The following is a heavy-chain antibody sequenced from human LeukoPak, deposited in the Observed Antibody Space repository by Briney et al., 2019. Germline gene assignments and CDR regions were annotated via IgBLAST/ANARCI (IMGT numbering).Heavy chain of an antibody. J-gene: IGHJ4*02. CDR1: GFTFSSYA. CDR3: AREGYSSGWSIGFDY. V-gene: IGHV3-7*01. CDR2: IKQDGSEK. Sequence: GGSLRLSCAASGFTFSSYAMSWVRQAPGKGLEWVANIKQDGSEKYYVDSVKGRFTISRDNAKNSLYLQMNSLRAEDTAVYYCAREGYSSGWSIGFDYWGQGTLVTVSS. D-gene: IGHD6-19*01.